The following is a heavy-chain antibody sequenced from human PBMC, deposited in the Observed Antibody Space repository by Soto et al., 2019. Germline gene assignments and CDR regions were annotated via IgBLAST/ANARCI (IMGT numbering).Heavy chain of an antibody. Sequence: PGGSLRLSCAASGFTFSSYSMNWVRQAPGKGLEWVSSISSSSSYIYYADSVKGRFTISRDNAKNSLYLQMNSLRAEDTAVYYCARASSSGYCGIDYWGQGTLVTVSS. J-gene: IGHJ4*02. CDR3: ARASSSGYCGIDY. D-gene: IGHD3-22*01. CDR1: GFTFSSYS. CDR2: ISSSSSYI. V-gene: IGHV3-21*01.